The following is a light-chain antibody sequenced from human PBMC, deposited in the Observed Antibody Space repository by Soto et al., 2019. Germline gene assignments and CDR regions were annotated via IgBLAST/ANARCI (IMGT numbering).Light chain of an antibody. CDR2: LGS. V-gene: IGKV2-28*01. J-gene: IGKJ2*01. CDR1: QSLLLSNGYNY. CDR3: MQSLHTPRT. Sequence: DIVMTQSPLSLPVTPGEPASISCRSSQSLLLSNGYNYLDWYLQKPGQSPQLLIYLGSNRASGVPDRFSGSGSGTDFTLKISRVEAEDVGVYYCMQSLHTPRTFGQGTKLEIK.